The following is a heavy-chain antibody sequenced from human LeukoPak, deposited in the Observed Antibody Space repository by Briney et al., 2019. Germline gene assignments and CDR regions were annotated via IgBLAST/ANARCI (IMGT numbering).Heavy chain of an antibody. CDR1: GFSFSNCA. CDR2: ISGSGGST. V-gene: IGHV3-23*01. Sequence: GGSLRLSCVSSGFSFSNCAMSWVRQAPGKGLEWVSSISGSGGSTHYADPVKGRFTISRDKTKNTLYLQMNSLRAEDTAVYYCAKSAYYDASGYYREYYFDYWGQGTLVTVSS. CDR3: AKSAYYDASGYYREYYFDY. D-gene: IGHD3-22*01. J-gene: IGHJ4*02.